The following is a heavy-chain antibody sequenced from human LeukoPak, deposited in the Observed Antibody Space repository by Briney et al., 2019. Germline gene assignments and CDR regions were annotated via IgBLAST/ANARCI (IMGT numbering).Heavy chain of an antibody. CDR1: GYTFTANY. J-gene: IGHJ5*02. CDR3: AREFSYSSGGFDP. CDR2: INPNNGGT. Sequence: ASVRVSCKASGYTFTANYMHWVRQAPGQGLEWMGWINPNNGGTNYAQKFQGRVTMTRDTSISTAYMELSRLRSDDTAVYYCAREFSYSSGGFDPWGQGTLATVSS. D-gene: IGHD6-19*01. V-gene: IGHV1-2*02.